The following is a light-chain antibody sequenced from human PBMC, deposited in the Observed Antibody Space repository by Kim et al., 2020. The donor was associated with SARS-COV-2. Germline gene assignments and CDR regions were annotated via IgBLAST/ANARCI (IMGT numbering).Light chain of an antibody. J-gene: IGKJ4*01. V-gene: IGKV3-15*01. CDR3: QQYNNWPLT. CDR2: GAS. Sequence: VSPGARATLSCRASQSVSSNLAWYQQTPGQAPRLLIYGASTRATGIPARFSGSGSGTEFTLTISSLQSEDFAVYYCQQYNNWPLTFGGGTKVDIK. CDR1: QSVSSN.